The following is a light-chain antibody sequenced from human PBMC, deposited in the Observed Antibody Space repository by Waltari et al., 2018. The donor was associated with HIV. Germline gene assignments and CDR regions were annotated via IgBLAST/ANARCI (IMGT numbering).Light chain of an antibody. J-gene: IGLJ1*01. CDR1: SLAEQY. CDR2: KDT. Sequence: SYELTQLPSISVSPGQTARLTCSGESLAEQYVYWYQQKPSPAPLLVMYKDTERPSGSPEPFFGSTSGTTVTLTIDGVQAEDEADYYCQSAHNSDTYYVFGSGTKVTVL. V-gene: IGLV3-25*03. CDR3: QSAHNSDTYYV.